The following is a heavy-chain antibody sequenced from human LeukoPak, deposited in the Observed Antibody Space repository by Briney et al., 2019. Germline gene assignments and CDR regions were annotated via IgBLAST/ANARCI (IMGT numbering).Heavy chain of an antibody. Sequence: GGSLRLSCVASGFTFSDYCRSWIRQAPGKGLEWVSYISSSSDYTNYADSVRGRFTISRDNAKNSLYLQMNSLRAEDTAVYYCARPPYSSSWDPGWFDPWGQGTLITVSS. D-gene: IGHD6-13*01. J-gene: IGHJ5*02. CDR1: GFTFSDYC. CDR3: ARPPYSSSWDPGWFDP. V-gene: IGHV3-11*06. CDR2: ISSSSDYT.